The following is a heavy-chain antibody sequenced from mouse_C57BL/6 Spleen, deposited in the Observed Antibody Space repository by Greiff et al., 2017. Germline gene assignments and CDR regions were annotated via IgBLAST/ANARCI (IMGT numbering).Heavy chain of an antibody. Sequence: EVKLMESGGGLVQPKGSLKLSCAASGFSFNTYAMNWVRQAPGKGLEWVARIRSKSNNYATYYADSVKDRFTISRDDSESMLYLQMNNLKTEDTAMYYCVRGWRGAMDYWGQGTSVTVSS. CDR3: VRGWRGAMDY. D-gene: IGHD2-3*01. CDR1: GFSFNTYA. J-gene: IGHJ4*01. V-gene: IGHV10-1*01. CDR2: IRSKSNNYAT.